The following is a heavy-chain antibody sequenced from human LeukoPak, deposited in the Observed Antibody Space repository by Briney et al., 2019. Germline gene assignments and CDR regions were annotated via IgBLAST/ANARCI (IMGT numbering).Heavy chain of an antibody. D-gene: IGHD3-10*01. Sequence: SETLSLTCTVSGYSISSGYYWGWIRQPPGKGLEWIGSIYHSGSTYYNPSLKSRVTISVDTSKNQFSLKLSSVTAADTAVYYCARDGYYGSGSYWYYYMDVWGKGTTVTISS. CDR2: IYHSGST. J-gene: IGHJ6*03. V-gene: IGHV4-38-2*02. CDR3: ARDGYYGSGSYWYYYMDV. CDR1: GYSISSGYY.